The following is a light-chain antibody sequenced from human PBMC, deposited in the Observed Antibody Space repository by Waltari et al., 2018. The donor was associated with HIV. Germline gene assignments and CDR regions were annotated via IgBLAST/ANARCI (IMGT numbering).Light chain of an antibody. J-gene: IGLJ3*02. V-gene: IGLV2-23*01. CDR1: SSDVGNYNL. CDR2: EGI. Sequence: QSALTQPASVSGSPGQSITISCTGTSSDVGNYNLVSWYQQHPGKAPKLMIYEGIKRPSGVSNRISGSKSGNTASLTISGLQAEDEADYYCCSYGGSSNWVFGGVTKLTVL. CDR3: CSYGGSSNWV.